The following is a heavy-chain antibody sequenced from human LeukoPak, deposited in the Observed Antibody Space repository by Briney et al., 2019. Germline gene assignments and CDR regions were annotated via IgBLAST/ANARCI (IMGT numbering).Heavy chain of an antibody. D-gene: IGHD6-13*01. CDR3: ARDSSYSSSWSTYFDY. J-gene: IGHJ4*02. V-gene: IGHV3-30-3*01. Sequence: GGSLRLSCAASGFTFSTYNMHWVRQAPGKGLEWVAVISYDGGNKYYADSVKGRFTISRDNSKNTLYLQMNSLRPEDTAVYYCARDSSYSSSWSTYFDYWGQGTLVTVSS. CDR1: GFTFSTYN. CDR2: ISYDGGNK.